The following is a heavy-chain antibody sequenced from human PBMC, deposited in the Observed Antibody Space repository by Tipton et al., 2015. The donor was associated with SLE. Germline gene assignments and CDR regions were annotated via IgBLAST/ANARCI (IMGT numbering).Heavy chain of an antibody. V-gene: IGHV4-34*01. CDR2: INHTGGT. D-gene: IGHD7-27*01. CDR1: GGSFSDYY. CDR3: ARLRTGDTRGVADY. J-gene: IGHJ4*02. Sequence: LRLSCAVYGGSFSDYYWSWIRQTPGEGLEWIGEINHTGGTNYNPSLESRVTMSVDTSKNQFSLKLSSVTAADTAMYYCARLRTGDTRGVADYWGQGTLVTVSS.